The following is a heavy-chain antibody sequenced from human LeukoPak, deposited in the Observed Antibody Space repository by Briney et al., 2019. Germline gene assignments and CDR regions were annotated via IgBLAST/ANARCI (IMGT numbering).Heavy chain of an antibody. CDR3: ASQAEQLVLDGYYYYGTDV. D-gene: IGHD6-6*01. CDR1: GYTLTELS. Sequence: GASVKVSCKVSGYTLTELSMHWVRQAPGKGLEWMGGFDPEDGETIYAQKFQGRVTMTEDTSTDTAYMELSSLRSEDTAVYYCASQAEQLVLDGYYYYGTDVWGQGTTVTVSS. CDR2: FDPEDGET. J-gene: IGHJ6*02. V-gene: IGHV1-24*01.